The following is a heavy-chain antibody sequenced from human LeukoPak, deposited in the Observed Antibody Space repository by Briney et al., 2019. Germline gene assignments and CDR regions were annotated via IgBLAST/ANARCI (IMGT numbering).Heavy chain of an antibody. CDR2: IIPIFGTA. CDR3: ATLLGNWFDP. Sequence: ASVKISCKASGGTFSSYAISWVRQAPGQGLEWMGRIIPIFGTANYAQKFQGRVTITTDESTSTAYMELSSLRSEDTAVYYCATLLGNWFDPWGQGTLVTVSS. V-gene: IGHV1-69*05. D-gene: IGHD7-27*01. J-gene: IGHJ5*02. CDR1: GGTFSSYA.